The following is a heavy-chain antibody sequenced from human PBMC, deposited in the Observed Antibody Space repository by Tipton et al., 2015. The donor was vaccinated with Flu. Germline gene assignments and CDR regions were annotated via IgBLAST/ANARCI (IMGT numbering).Heavy chain of an antibody. CDR2: LWYDGIRK. Sequence: SLRLSCEASGFSFNTYGMHWVRQAPGKGLEWVAVLWYDGIRKYYADSVKGRFTISRDNAKNSLYLQMNSLRVEDTAVYYCAKHLGGSSSYWGQGTLVTVSS. J-gene: IGHJ4*02. CDR3: AKHLGGSSSY. CDR1: GFSFNTYG. V-gene: IGHV3-33*03. D-gene: IGHD6-6*01.